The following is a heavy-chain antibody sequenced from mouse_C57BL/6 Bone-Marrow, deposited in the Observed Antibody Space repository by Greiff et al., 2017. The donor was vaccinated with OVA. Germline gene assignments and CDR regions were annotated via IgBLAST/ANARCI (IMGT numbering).Heavy chain of an antibody. Sequence: VQLQESGPELVKPGASVKISCKASGYTFTDYYINWVKQRPGQGLEWIGWIFPGSGSTYYNEKFKGKATLTVDKSSSTAYMLLSSLTSEDSAVYFCARFLRDYGNLYYFDYWGQGTTLTVSS. CDR1: GYTFTDYY. CDR3: ARFLRDYGNLYYFDY. CDR2: IFPGSGST. V-gene: IGHV1-75*01. D-gene: IGHD2-1*01. J-gene: IGHJ2*01.